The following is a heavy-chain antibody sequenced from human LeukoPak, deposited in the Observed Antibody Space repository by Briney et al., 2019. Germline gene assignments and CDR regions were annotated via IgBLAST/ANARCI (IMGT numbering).Heavy chain of an antibody. V-gene: IGHV3-30*18. D-gene: IGHD3-10*01. CDR3: AKDFGTMVRGVTGDY. CDR1: GFTFSSYG. Sequence: PGRSLRLSRAASGFTFSSYGMHWVRQAPGKGLEWVAVISYDGSNKYYADSVKGRFTISRDNSKNTLYLQMNSLRAEDTAVYYCAKDFGTMVRGVTGDYWGQGTLVTVSS. CDR2: ISYDGSNK. J-gene: IGHJ4*02.